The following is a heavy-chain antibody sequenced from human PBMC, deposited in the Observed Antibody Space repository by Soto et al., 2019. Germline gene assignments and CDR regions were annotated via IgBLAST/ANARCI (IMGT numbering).Heavy chain of an antibody. Sequence: HGGCLRLSCAASGFTFSDYYMSWIRQAPGKGLEWVSYISSSSSYTNYADSVKGRFTISRDNAKNSLYLQMNSLRAEDTAVYYCASELDGMSDYWGQGTLVTVSS. V-gene: IGHV3-11*06. J-gene: IGHJ4*02. CDR2: ISSSSSYT. CDR1: GFTFSDYY. CDR3: ASELDGMSDY.